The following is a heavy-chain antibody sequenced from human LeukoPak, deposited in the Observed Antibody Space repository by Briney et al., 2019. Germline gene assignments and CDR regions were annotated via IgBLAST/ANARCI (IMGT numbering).Heavy chain of an antibody. V-gene: IGHV3-53*01. CDR1: GFTVSSNY. D-gene: IGHD3-10*01. CDR2: IYSGGST. J-gene: IGHJ4*02. Sequence: GGSLRLSCAASGFTVSSNYTSWVRQAPGRGLEWVSVIYSGGSTYYADSVKGRFTISRDNSKNTLYLQMNSLRAEDTAVYYCARGGFGFTMVFDYWGQGTLVTVSS. CDR3: ARGGFGFTMVFDY.